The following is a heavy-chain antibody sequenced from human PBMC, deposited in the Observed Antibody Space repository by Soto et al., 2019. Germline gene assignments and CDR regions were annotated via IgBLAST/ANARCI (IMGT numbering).Heavy chain of an antibody. CDR2: INAGNGNT. Sequence: ASVKVSCKASGYTFTSYAMHWVRQAPGQRLEWMGWINAGNGNTKYSQKFQGRVTITRDTSASTAYMELSSLRSEDTAVYYCARMVRGVIWWFDPWGQGTLVTVSS. J-gene: IGHJ5*02. CDR3: ARMVRGVIWWFDP. CDR1: GYTFTSYA. V-gene: IGHV1-3*01. D-gene: IGHD3-10*01.